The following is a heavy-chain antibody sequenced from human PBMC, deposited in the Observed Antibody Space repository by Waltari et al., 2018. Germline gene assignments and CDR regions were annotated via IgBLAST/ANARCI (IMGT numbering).Heavy chain of an antibody. J-gene: IGHJ4*02. CDR2: INAGSGNT. V-gene: IGHV1-3*01. CDR1: GYTFTRYA. CDR3: ARPYYDSSGYWI. Sequence: QVQLVQSGAEVKKPGARVKRSGKASGYTFTRYAMHWVRQAPGPRLAGMGWINAGSGNTKYPQKFQGRVTSTRDTAASTAYMELGSLRSEDTAVYYCARPYYDSSGYWIWGQGTLVTVSS. D-gene: IGHD3-22*01.